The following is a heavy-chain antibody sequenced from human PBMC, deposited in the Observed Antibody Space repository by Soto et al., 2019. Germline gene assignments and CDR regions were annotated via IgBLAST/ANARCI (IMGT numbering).Heavy chain of an antibody. D-gene: IGHD6-19*01. Sequence: LGGSLRLSCAASGFTFDSYAMRWVRQAPGKGLEWVSAISGIGGTTYYADSVKGRFTISRDNSKNTLYLQMNSLRAEDTAVYYCAREYSSAWKTFDYWGQGTLVTVSS. CDR3: AREYSSAWKTFDY. CDR1: GFTFDSYA. V-gene: IGHV3-23*01. J-gene: IGHJ4*02. CDR2: ISGIGGTT.